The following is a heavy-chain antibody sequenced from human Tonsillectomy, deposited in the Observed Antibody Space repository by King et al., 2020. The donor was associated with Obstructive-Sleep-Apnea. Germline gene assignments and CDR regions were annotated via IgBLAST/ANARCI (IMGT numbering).Heavy chain of an antibody. CDR1: GGSISSSSYY. CDR3: AGHQAPGLLLWFGELLSWAFDI. CDR2: IYDSGST. J-gene: IGHJ3*02. Sequence: LQLQESGPGLVKPSETLSLTCTVSGGSISSSSYYWGWIRQPPGKGLEWIGSIYDSGSTYYNPSLKSRVTISVDTSKNQFSLKLSSVTAADTAVYYCAGHQAPGLLLWFGELLSWAFDIWGQGTMVTVSS. V-gene: IGHV4-39*01. D-gene: IGHD3-10*01.